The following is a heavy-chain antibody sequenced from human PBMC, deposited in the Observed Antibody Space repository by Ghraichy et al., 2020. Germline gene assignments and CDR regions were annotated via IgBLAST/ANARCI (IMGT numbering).Heavy chain of an antibody. V-gene: IGHV4-39*01. J-gene: IGHJ5*02. CDR3: ARQEGYEQHAGEFDP. D-gene: IGHD6-13*01. CDR2: IYYSGST. CDR1: GGSISSSTYY. Sequence: SQTLSLTCTFSGGSISSSTYYWGWIRQPPGKGLEWIGSIYYSGSTYYNPSLKSRVTISVDTSKNQFSLKLSSVTAADTAVYYCARQEGYEQHAGEFDPWGQGTLVTVSS.